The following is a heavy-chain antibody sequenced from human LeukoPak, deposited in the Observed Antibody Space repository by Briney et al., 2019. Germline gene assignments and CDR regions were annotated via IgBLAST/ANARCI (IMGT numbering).Heavy chain of an antibody. Sequence: SETLSLTCTVSGGSICRYYWSWLRRPPGKGLEWIGYIYYSGSTNYNPSLKSRVTISVDTSKNQFSLKLSSVTAADTAVYYCARLRLDVGSAFDICGQGKMVTVSS. CDR3: ARLRLDVGSAFDI. D-gene: IGHD4-17*01. CDR2: IYYSGST. J-gene: IGHJ3*02. CDR1: GGSICRYY. V-gene: IGHV4-59*08.